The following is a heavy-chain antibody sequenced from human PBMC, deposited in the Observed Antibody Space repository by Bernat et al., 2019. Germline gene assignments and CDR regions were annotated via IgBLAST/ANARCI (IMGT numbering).Heavy chain of an antibody. CDR2: INHDSSGT. CDR1: GFIFHAYV. J-gene: IGHJ4*02. Sequence: EVQLVESGGGVVQSGGSLRLSCAPSGFIFHAYVMHWVRQAPGMGLEWVSRINHDSSGTSYADSVRGRFTISRDNSKNSLYLQMNSLRVEDTALYYCVKDNANWAFDYWGRGTLVTVSS. D-gene: IGHD1-1*01. V-gene: IGHV3-43*02. CDR3: VKDNANWAFDY.